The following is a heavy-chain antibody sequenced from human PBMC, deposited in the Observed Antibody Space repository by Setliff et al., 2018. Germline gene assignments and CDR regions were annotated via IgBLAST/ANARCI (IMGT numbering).Heavy chain of an antibody. D-gene: IGHD3-22*01. Sequence: SETLSLTCTVSGGSISSGSDYWAWIRQPPGKGLEWIGSIYNSGNTYYNSSLKSRVTIFVDTSKNQISLKLNSVSAADTAVYYCARRDSTSYYGYSFDFWGRGTLVTVSS. CDR3: ARRDSTSYYGYSFDF. J-gene: IGHJ4*02. CDR1: GGSISSGSDY. CDR2: IYNSGNT. V-gene: IGHV4-39*01.